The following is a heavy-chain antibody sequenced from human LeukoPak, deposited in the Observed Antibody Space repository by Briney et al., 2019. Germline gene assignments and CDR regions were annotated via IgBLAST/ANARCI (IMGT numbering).Heavy chain of an antibody. J-gene: IGHJ4*02. CDR2: ITPDGSEK. Sequence: GGSLRLSCAASGITFSDHWTSWVRQAPGKGLEWVANITPDGSEKNYVDSVKGRFTISRDPSKKTVFLQMNSLRAEDTAVYYCAKGQNVVVVATPLDSWGQGTPVTVSP. CDR1: GITFSDHW. D-gene: IGHD2-15*01. CDR3: AKGQNVVVVATPLDS. V-gene: IGHV3-7*03.